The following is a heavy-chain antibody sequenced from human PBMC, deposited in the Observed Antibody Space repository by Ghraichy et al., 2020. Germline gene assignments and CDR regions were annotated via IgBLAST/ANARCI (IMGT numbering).Heavy chain of an antibody. CDR1: GGSISSSSYY. D-gene: IGHD2-8*02. J-gene: IGHJ6*02. Sequence: SETLSLTCTVSGGSISSSSYYWGWIRQPPGKGLEWIGSIYYSGSTYYNPSLKSRVTISVDTSKNQFSLKLSSVTAADTAVYYCASGFYFVHPTGGYYYYGMDVWGQGTTVTVSS. V-gene: IGHV4-39*01. CDR2: IYYSGST. CDR3: ASGFYFVHPTGGYYYYGMDV.